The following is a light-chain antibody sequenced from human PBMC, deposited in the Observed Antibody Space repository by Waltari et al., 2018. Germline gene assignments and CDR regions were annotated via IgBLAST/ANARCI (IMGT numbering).Light chain of an antibody. CDR3: QSYDSSLSGWV. J-gene: IGLJ3*02. CDR1: SSNIGAGYD. CDR2: GNT. Sequence: QSVLTQPPSVSGAPGQRVTISCTGSSSNIGAGYDVHWYLQLPGTAPKLHIYGNTNRPSGVPDRFSGSTSGTSASRAITWLQADGEADYYCQSYDSSLSGWVFGGGTKLTVL. V-gene: IGLV1-40*01.